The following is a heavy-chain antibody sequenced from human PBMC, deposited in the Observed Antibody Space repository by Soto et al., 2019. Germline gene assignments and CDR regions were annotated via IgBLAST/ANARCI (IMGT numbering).Heavy chain of an antibody. CDR2: INSDGSSI. V-gene: IGHV3-74*01. J-gene: IGHJ4*02. D-gene: IGHD3-10*01. CDR1: GFTFSNYW. Sequence: EVQLVESGGGLVQPGGSLRLSCAASGFTFSNYWMHWVRQAPGKGLVWVSRINSDGSSINYADSVKGQFTISRDNAKNTLYLQMGSLRAEDTAGYYCGRGASGSYRLDYWGQGTLVTVSS. CDR3: GRGASGSYRLDY.